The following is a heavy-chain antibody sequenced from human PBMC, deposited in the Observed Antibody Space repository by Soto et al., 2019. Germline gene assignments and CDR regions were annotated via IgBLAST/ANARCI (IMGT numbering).Heavy chain of an antibody. CDR2: INHSGST. D-gene: IGHD2-15*01. Sequence: QVQLQQWGAGLLKPSETLSLTCAVYGGSFSGYYWSWIRQPPGKGLEWIGEINHSGSTNYNPSLRSRVTISVDTSKNQFSLQLSSLTAADTAVYYCARYCSGGSCYSSDDYWGQGTLVTVSS. CDR3: ARYCSGGSCYSSDDY. CDR1: GGSFSGYY. V-gene: IGHV4-34*01. J-gene: IGHJ4*02.